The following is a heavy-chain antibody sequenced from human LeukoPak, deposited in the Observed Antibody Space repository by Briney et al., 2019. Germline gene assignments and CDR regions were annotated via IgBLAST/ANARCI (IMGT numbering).Heavy chain of an antibody. V-gene: IGHV4-34*01. CDR1: GGSFSGYY. CDR2: INHSGST. Sequence: SETLSLTCAVYGGSFSGYYWSWIRQPPGKGLEWIGEINHSGSTNYNPSLKSRVTISVDTSKNQFSLKLSSVTAADTAVYYCARGRYSSGWYLGYYYYYGMDVWGQGTTVTVSS. J-gene: IGHJ6*02. CDR3: ARGRYSSGWYLGYYYYYGMDV. D-gene: IGHD6-19*01.